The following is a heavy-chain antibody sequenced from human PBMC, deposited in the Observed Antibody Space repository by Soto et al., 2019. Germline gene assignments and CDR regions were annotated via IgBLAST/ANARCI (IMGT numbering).Heavy chain of an antibody. J-gene: IGHJ6*02. Sequence: ASVKVSCKASGYTFTGYYMHWVRQAPGQGLEWMGWINPNSGGTNYAQKFQGRVTMTRDTSISTAYMELSRLRSDDTAVYYCAIGYCSGGSCYSGAQIYYYGMDVWGQGTTVTV. CDR3: AIGYCSGGSCYSGAQIYYYGMDV. V-gene: IGHV1-2*02. D-gene: IGHD2-15*01. CDR1: GYTFTGYY. CDR2: INPNSGGT.